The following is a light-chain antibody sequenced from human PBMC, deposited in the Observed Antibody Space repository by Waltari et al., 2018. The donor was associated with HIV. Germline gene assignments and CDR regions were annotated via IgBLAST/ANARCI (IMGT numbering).Light chain of an antibody. Sequence: QSALTQPASVSGSPGQSITISCTGTSSDVGSYNLVSWYQQHPGKAPKLMIYEVSKRPSGVSNRFSASKSANTASLTISGLQAEDEADYYCCSYAGSNTHVFGTGTNVTVL. J-gene: IGLJ1*01. V-gene: IGLV2-23*02. CDR1: SSDVGSYNL. CDR3: CSYAGSNTHV. CDR2: EVS.